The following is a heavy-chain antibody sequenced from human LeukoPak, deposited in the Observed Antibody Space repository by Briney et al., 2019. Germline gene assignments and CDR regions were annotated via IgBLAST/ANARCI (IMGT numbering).Heavy chain of an antibody. V-gene: IGHV4-38-2*02. Sequence: SETLSLTCTVSSYSISSDYYWGWIRQPPGKGLEWIGSIFHRGTTYYNPSLKSRVTISVDTSKNQFSLKLSSVTAADTAVYYCARAGGSYFSTQIDDWGKGTLVTVSS. CDR1: SYSISSDYY. D-gene: IGHD1-26*01. CDR3: ARAGGSYFSTQIDD. J-gene: IGHJ4*02. CDR2: IFHRGTT.